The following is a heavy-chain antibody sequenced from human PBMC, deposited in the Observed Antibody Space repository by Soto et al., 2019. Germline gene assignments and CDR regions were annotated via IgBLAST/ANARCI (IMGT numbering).Heavy chain of an antibody. D-gene: IGHD3-10*01. CDR3: AKDQGVGGTLGLFDY. Sequence: QVQLVESGGGAVQPGRSLRLSCVASGFSFSDVAMHWVRQAPGKGLEPVAVISYDGSYIPPPPDSVKGRFTISRDNSKNTLYLLMNSLRPEDTAIYYCAKDQGVGGTLGLFDYWGQGILVTVSS. V-gene: IGHV3-30*18. CDR2: ISYDGSY. CDR1: GFSFSDVA. J-gene: IGHJ4*02.